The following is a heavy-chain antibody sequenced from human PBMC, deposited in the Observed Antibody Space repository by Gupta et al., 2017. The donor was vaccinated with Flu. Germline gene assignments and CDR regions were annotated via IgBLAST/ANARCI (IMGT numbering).Heavy chain of an antibody. V-gene: IGHV3-49*03. D-gene: IGHD3-22*01. CDR3: ARAPFYYATSGYYFDY. CDR1: GFTFVDYV. Sequence: EVQLAESGGGLVQPGRSLRLSCTASGFTFVDYVMTWFRQAPWQGLGWVGVIRSKAYDGTTDYAASVKGRFTISRDDSKSIAYLQMNSLKTEDAAMYYCARAPFYYATSGYYFDYWGQGTLVTVSS. J-gene: IGHJ4*02. CDR2: IRSKAYDGTT.